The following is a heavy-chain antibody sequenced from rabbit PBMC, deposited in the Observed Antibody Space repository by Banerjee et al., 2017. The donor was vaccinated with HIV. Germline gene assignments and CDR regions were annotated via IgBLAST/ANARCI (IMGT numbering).Heavy chain of an antibody. CDR2: IDVGSSGST. Sequence: QSLEESGGGLVKPGASLTLTCTASGSTLSSYWMYWVRQAPGKGLEWIACIDVGSSGSTYYASWAKGRFTISKTSSTTVTLEMTSLTAADTATYFCTRSPFNFWGPGTLVTVS. J-gene: IGHJ4*01. CDR1: GSTLSSYW. CDR3: TRSPFNF. V-gene: IGHV1S40*01.